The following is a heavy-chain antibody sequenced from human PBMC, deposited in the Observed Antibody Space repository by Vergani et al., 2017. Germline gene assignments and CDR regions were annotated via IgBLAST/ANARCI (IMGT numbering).Heavy chain of an antibody. D-gene: IGHD1-20*01. CDR3: ATPYNWNDQGAFDI. Sequence: QLQLQESGPGLVKPSETLSLTCTVSGGSISSSSYYWGWIRQPPGKGLEWIGSIYYSGSTYYNPSLKSRVTISVDTSKNQFSLKLSSVTAADTAVQYCATPYNWNDQGAFDIWGQGTMVTVSS. CDR2: IYYSGST. CDR1: GGSISSSSYY. V-gene: IGHV4-39*01. J-gene: IGHJ3*02.